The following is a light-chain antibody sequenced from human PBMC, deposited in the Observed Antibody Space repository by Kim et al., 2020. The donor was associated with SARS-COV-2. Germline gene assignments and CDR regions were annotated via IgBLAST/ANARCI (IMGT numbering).Light chain of an antibody. Sequence: GQRVTMSCSGNPSNIGSNTVNWYQQLPGMAPRLLIYANNQRPSGVPDRFSGSKSGTSASLAISRLQSEDEADYYCAAWDDTPNDYVFGSGTKVTVL. CDR3: AAWDDTPNDYV. J-gene: IGLJ1*01. V-gene: IGLV1-44*01. CDR1: PSNIGSNT. CDR2: ANN.